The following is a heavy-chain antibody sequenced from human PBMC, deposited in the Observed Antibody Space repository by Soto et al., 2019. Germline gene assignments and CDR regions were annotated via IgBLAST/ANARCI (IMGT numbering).Heavy chain of an antibody. D-gene: IGHD2-21*01. CDR3: AKIAIFAPGRDD. CDR2: ISYDGSNK. CDR1: GFTFSSYG. Sequence: GGSLKLSCAASGFTFSSYGMHWVRQAPGKGLEWVAVISYDGSNKYYADSVKGRFTISRDNSKNTLYLQMNSLRAEDTAVYYGAKIAIFAPGRDDWGQGSLVTVFS. J-gene: IGHJ4*02. V-gene: IGHV3-30*18.